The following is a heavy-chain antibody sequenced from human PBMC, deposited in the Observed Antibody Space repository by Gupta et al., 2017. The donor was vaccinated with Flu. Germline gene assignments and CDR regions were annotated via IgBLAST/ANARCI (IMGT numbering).Heavy chain of an antibody. D-gene: IGHD3-10*01. J-gene: IGHJ4*02. CDR2: IYYRGSI. CDR3: ARGTHYYYGSGSPIDH. CDR1: GGSISNYY. Sequence: ESGPGLVKPSETLSLTCTVSGGSISNYYWSWIRQPPGKGLGWIGYIYYRGSISYNPSLKSRVTISVDTSKNQFSLKLSSVTATDTAVYYCARGTHYYYGSGSPIDHWGQGTLVTVSS. V-gene: IGHV4-59*01.